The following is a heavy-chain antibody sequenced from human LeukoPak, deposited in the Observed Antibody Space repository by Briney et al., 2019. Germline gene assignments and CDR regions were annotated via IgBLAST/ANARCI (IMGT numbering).Heavy chain of an antibody. V-gene: IGHV3-23*01. J-gene: IGHJ6*02. D-gene: IGHD4-17*01. CDR3: AKDRDYGSYYYAMDV. CDR1: GFTFSSYA. CDR2: ISGSGGST. Sequence: GGSLRLSCAASGFTFSSYAMTWVRRAPGKGLEWVSVISGSGGSTYYADSVKGRFTISRDNSKNTLYLQMNSLRAEDTAVYYCAKDRDYGSYYYAMDVWGQGTTVTVSS.